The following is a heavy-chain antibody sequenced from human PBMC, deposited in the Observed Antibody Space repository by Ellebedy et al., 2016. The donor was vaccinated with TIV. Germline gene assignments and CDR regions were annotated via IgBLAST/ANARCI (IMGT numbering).Heavy chain of an antibody. J-gene: IGHJ5*02. CDR3: ARARLDWNWFDP. D-gene: IGHD3-9*01. CDR2: IWYDGSNK. V-gene: IGHV3-33*01. Sequence: GGSLRLXCAASGFTFSSYGMHWVPQAPGKGLEWVAVIWYDGSNKYYADSVKGRFTISRDNSKNTLYLQMNSLRAEDTAVYYCARARLDWNWFDPWGQGTLVTVSS. CDR1: GFTFSSYG.